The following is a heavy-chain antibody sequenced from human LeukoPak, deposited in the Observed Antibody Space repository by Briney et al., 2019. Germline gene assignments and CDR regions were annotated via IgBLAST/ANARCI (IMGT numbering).Heavy chain of an antibody. V-gene: IGHV3-30-3*01. CDR1: GFTFSSYA. CDR3: ARDHRWQWLVQYY. CDR2: ISYDGSNK. Sequence: GGSLRLSCAASGFTFSSYAMHWVRQAPGKGLEWVAVISYDGSNKYYADSVKGRFTISRDNSKNTLYLQMNSLRAEDTAVYYCARDHRWQWLVQYYWGQGTLVTVSS. J-gene: IGHJ4*02. D-gene: IGHD6-19*01.